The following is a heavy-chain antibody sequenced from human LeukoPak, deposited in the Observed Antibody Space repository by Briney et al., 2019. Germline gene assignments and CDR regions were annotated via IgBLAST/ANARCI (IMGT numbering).Heavy chain of an antibody. D-gene: IGHD2-2*01. CDR2: IVVGSGNT. V-gene: IGHV1-58*01. CDR1: GFTFTSSA. J-gene: IGHJ6*03. Sequence: SVKVSCKASGFTFTSSAVQWVRQARGQRLEWIGWIVVGSGNTNYAQKFQERVTITRDMSTSTAYMELSSLRSEDTAVYYCAATSPSDIVVVPAATYYYYYMDVWGKGTTVTVSS. CDR3: AATSPSDIVVVPAATYYYYYMDV.